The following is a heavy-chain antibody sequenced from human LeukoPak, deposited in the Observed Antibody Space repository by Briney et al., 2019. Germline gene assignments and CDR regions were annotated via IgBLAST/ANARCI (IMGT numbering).Heavy chain of an antibody. CDR2: IKQDGSEK. V-gene: IGHV3-7*01. D-gene: IGHD1-26*01. J-gene: IGHJ4*02. Sequence: GGSLRLSCAASGFTFSSYWMSWVRRAPGKGLEWVANIKQDGSEKDYVDSVKGRFTISRDNAKNSLYLQMNSLRAEDTAVYYCARGGQYSGSYYGFDYWGQGTLVTVSS. CDR3: ARGGQYSGSYYGFDY. CDR1: GFTFSSYW.